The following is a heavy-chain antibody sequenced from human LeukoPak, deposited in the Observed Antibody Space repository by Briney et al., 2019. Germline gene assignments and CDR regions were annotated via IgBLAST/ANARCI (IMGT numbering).Heavy chain of an antibody. CDR1: GGSFSGYY. CDR3: ARLLIYTPCFDY. J-gene: IGHJ4*02. V-gene: IGHV4-34*01. Sequence: PSETLSLTCAVYGGSFSGYYWSWIRQPPGKGLEWIGEINHSGSTNYNPSLKSRVTISVDTSKNQFSLKLSSVTAADTAVYYCARLLIYTPCFDYWSQGTLVTVSS. D-gene: IGHD3-16*01. CDR2: INHSGST.